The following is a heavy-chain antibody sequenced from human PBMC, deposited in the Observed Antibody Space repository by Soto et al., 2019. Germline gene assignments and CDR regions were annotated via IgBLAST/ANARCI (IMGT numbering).Heavy chain of an antibody. CDR3: ARHPGMVAATYYGMDV. CDR2: IYYSGST. J-gene: IGHJ6*02. CDR1: GGSISSSSYY. V-gene: IGHV4-39*01. Sequence: NPSETLSLTCTVSGGSISSSSYYWGWIRQPPGKGLEWIGSIYYSGSTYYNPSLKSRVTISVDTSKNQFSLKLSSVTAADTAVYYCARHPGMVAATYYGMDVWGQGTTVTVSS. D-gene: IGHD2-15*01.